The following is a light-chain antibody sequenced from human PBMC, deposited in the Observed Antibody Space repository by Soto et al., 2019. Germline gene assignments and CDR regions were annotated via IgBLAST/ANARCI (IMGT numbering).Light chain of an antibody. Sequence: DIQMTQSPSSLSASVRDRVTITCQASQDITNYLNWYQQKPGKAPKLLIYDASTVQSGVPSRFSGSGSGTEFTLTISSLQPDDSATYYCQHYSLYSPWTFGQGTKVDIK. CDR2: DAS. CDR3: QHYSLYSPWT. CDR1: QDITNY. V-gene: IGKV1-16*01. J-gene: IGKJ1*01.